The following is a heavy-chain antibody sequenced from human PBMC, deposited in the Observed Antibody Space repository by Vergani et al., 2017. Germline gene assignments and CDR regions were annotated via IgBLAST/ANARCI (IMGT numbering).Heavy chain of an antibody. Sequence: EVQLLESGGGLVQPGGSLRLSCAASGFTFSSYAMSWVRQVPGKGLEWVSGISGSGGNTYYANPVKGRFTISRDNSKNTLYLQMNSLRADETAVYYCAKGVYCSSTSCYEGRGYYYGMGVWSQGSTVTFSS. CDR3: AKGVYCSSTSCYEGRGYYYGMGV. CDR1: GFTFSSYA. D-gene: IGHD2-2*01. V-gene: IGHV3-23*01. J-gene: IGHJ6*02. CDR2: ISGSGGNT.